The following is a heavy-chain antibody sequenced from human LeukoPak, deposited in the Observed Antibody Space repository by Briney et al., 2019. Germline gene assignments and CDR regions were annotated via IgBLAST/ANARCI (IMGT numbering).Heavy chain of an antibody. CDR2: IYHSGST. J-gene: IGHJ4*02. V-gene: IGHV4-30-2*01. Sequence: PSETLSLTCTVSGGSISSGGYYWSCIRQPPGKGLEWVGYIYHSGSTYYNPSPKSRVPISVDRSKNQFSLKLSSVTAADTAVYYCASEFSSLVPNVDIVATQKGDVGFGYWVQGTLATVSS. CDR3: ASEFSSLVPNVDIVATQKGDVGFGY. D-gene: IGHD5-12*01. CDR1: GGSISSGGYY.